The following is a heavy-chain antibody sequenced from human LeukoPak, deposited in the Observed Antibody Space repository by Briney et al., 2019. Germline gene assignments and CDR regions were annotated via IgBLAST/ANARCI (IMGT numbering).Heavy chain of an antibody. CDR1: GFSFSSYW. Sequence: GGSLRLSCAASGFSFSSYWLHWVRQAPGKGLVWVSHVNSDGRQTNYADSVKGRFTISRDNAKNTLYLQMNSLRSEDTAMYYCARWFGEPPNFDYWGQGTLVTVSS. D-gene: IGHD3-10*01. J-gene: IGHJ4*02. CDR3: ARWFGEPPNFDY. V-gene: IGHV3-74*01. CDR2: VNSDGRQT.